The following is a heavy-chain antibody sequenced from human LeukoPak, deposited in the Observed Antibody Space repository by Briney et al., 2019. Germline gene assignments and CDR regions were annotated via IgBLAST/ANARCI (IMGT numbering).Heavy chain of an antibody. Sequence: SVKVSSKASGGTFSSYAISWVRQAPGQGLEWMGRIIPIFGTANYAQKFQGRVTITTDESTSTAYMELSSLRSEDTAVYYCARATTLYYYDSSGIDAFDIWGQGTMVTVSS. D-gene: IGHD3-22*01. J-gene: IGHJ3*02. V-gene: IGHV1-69*05. CDR3: ARATTLYYYDSSGIDAFDI. CDR2: IIPIFGTA. CDR1: GGTFSSYA.